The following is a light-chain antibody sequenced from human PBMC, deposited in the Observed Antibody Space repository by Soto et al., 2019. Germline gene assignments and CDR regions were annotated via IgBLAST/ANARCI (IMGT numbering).Light chain of an antibody. V-gene: IGKV3-20*01. Sequence: EMVLTQSPDTLSVSPGERATLSCRASQTVSSNFLAWYQQRPSQAPRLLIYGASSRAAGIPDRFSGSGSGTDFTLTISRLEPEDLAVYYCQQYGSSPETFGQGTKV. CDR1: QTVSSNF. CDR3: QQYGSSPET. CDR2: GAS. J-gene: IGKJ1*01.